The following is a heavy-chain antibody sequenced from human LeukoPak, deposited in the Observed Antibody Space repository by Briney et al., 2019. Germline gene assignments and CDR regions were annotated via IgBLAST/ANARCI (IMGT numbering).Heavy chain of an antibody. D-gene: IGHD2-15*01. Sequence: GGSLRLSCAASGFTFGSYSMNWVRQAPGKGLEWVSSISSSSSYIYYADSVKGRFTISRDNAKNSLYLQMNSLRAEDTAVYYCATSQPYIVVVVAGDAFDIWGQGTMVTVSS. CDR3: ATSQPYIVVVVAGDAFDI. CDR2: ISSSSSYI. CDR1: GFTFGSYS. J-gene: IGHJ3*02. V-gene: IGHV3-21*01.